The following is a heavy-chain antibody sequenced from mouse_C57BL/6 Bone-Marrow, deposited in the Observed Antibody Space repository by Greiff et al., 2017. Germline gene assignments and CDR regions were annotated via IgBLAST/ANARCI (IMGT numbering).Heavy chain of an antibody. J-gene: IGHJ4*01. CDR1: GFSLTGYG. V-gene: IGHV2-6-7*01. D-gene: IGHD1-1*01. Sequence: QVQLKESGPGLVAPSQSLSITCTVSGFSLTGYGVNWVRQPPGKGLEWLGMIWGDGSTDYNSALKSRLSISKDNAKSQVFLKMNKLQTDDTARYYRARELTTPYYAMDYRGQRTSLTVSS. CDR2: IWGDGST. CDR3: ARELTTPYYAMDY.